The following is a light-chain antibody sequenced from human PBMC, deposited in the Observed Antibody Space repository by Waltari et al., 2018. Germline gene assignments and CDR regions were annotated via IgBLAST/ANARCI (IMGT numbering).Light chain of an antibody. J-gene: IGKJ1*01. CDR3: HQNYSPPPT. CDR2: ATS. V-gene: IGKV1-39*01. CDR1: QSIGTS. Sequence: DIQMTQSPSYLSAFVGERVISTCRASQSIGTSLNWYQQKPGKAPKLLIYATSTLQSGVPSRVSGSGSGTDFTLTISSLQPEDFATYSCHQNYSPPPTFGQGTKVEIK.